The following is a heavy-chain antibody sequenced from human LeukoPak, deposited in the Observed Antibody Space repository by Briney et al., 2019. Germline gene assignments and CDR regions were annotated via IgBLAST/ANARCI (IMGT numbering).Heavy chain of an antibody. CDR2: INPNSGGT. Sequence: ASVKVSCKASGYTFTGYYMHWVRQAPALGHEWMGWINPNSGGTNYAQKFQGRVTMTRDTSISTAYMELSRLRSDDTAVYYCARGEIYYTDYWGQGTLVTVSS. J-gene: IGHJ4*02. CDR1: GYTFTGYY. D-gene: IGHD3-10*01. V-gene: IGHV1-2*02. CDR3: ARGEIYYTDY.